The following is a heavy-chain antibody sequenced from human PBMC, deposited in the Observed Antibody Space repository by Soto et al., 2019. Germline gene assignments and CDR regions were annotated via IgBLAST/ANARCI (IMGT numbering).Heavy chain of an antibody. J-gene: IGHJ4*02. CDR3: ARVNVDYGDPLDY. V-gene: IGHV4-30-4*01. CDR1: GGSISSGDYY. CDR2: IYYSGST. Sequence: SETLSLTCTVSGGSISSGDYYWSWIRQPPGKGLEWIGYIYYSGSTYYNPSLKSRVTISVDTSKNQFSLKLSSVTAADTAVYYCARVNVDYGDPLDYWGQGTLVTVSS. D-gene: IGHD4-17*01.